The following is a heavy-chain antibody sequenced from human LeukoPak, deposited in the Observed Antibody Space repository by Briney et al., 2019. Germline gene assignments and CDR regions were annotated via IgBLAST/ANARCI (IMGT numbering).Heavy chain of an antibody. J-gene: IGHJ4*02. CDR3: AKSESFEGMVIDY. D-gene: IGHD5-18*01. V-gene: IGHV3-53*05. CDR1: GFTVSSNY. CDR2: IYSGGST. Sequence: GGSLRLSCAASGFTVSSNYMSWVRQAPGKGLEWVSVIYSGGSTYYADSVKGRFTISRDNSKNTLYLQMNSLRAEDTAVYYCAKSESFEGMVIDYWGQGTLVTVSS.